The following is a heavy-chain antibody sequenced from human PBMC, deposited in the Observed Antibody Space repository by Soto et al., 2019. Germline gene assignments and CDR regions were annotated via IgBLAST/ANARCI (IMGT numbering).Heavy chain of an antibody. D-gene: IGHD3-22*01. V-gene: IGHV1-46*01. Sequence: ASVKVSCKASGCTFTSYYMHWVRQAPGQGLEWMGIINPSGGSTSYAQKFQGRVTMTRDTSTSTVYMELSSLRSEDTAVYYCARSGGDSSGYYYGGDYYYGMDVWGQGTTVTVSS. CDR2: INPSGGST. CDR3: ARSGGDSSGYYYGGDYYYGMDV. CDR1: GCTFTSYY. J-gene: IGHJ6*02.